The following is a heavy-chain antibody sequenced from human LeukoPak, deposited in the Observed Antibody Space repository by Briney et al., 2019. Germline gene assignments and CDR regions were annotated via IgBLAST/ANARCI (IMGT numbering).Heavy chain of an antibody. CDR2: IRSSSSYI. J-gene: IGHJ4*02. CDR1: GFTFSSYS. D-gene: IGHD3-22*01. CDR3: ARDAPYYYDSSGAFNY. Sequence: GGSLRLSCAASGFTFSSYSMNWARQPPGQGLEWVSSIRSSSSYIYYADSVKGRFTISRDNAKNSLYLQMNSLRDEDTAVYYCARDAPYYYDSSGAFNYWGQGTLVTVSS. V-gene: IGHV3-21*01.